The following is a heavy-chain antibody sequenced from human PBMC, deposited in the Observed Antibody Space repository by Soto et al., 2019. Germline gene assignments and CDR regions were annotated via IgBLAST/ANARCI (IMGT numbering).Heavy chain of an antibody. CDR2: VYYSGST. J-gene: IGHJ6*02. D-gene: IGHD1-1*01. CDR1: GSSVRSARYY. V-gene: IGHV4-61*01. Sequence: SETLSRTCTVSGSSVRSARYYWGWIRQPPGKGLEWIGYVYYSGSTNYNPSLKSRATISIDTFNDQFSLKLTSVTAADTAVYYCVRDPGLEPPYYYCFDVWGQGTKVTVS. CDR3: VRDPGLEPPYYYCFDV.